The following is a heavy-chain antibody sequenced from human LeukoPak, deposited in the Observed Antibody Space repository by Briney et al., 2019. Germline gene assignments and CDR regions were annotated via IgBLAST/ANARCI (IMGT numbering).Heavy chain of an antibody. J-gene: IGHJ4*02. D-gene: IGHD1-26*01. V-gene: IGHV4-39*01. CDR3: ARYSGMGYSPGTYPNS. CDR1: GASISGSSHYF. Sequence: PSETLSLTCTVSGASISGSSHYFWGWIRQTPGKGLEWIGSIYYSGITYYTPSLKSRLTISVDTSRNQFSLKLSSVSAADTAVYYCARYSGMGYSPGTYPNSWGQRTRVTVSS. CDR2: IYYSGIT.